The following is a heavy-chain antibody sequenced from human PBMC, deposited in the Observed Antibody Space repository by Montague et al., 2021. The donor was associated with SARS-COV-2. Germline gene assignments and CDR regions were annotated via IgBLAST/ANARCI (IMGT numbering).Heavy chain of an antibody. D-gene: IGHD3-10*01. CDR3: ARGSMVRGGKVYYGVDV. Sequence: TLSLTCAVSGGSISSGGYSWNWIRQPPGKGLEWIGYIYYSGSTYYXXXLKSRVTISLDSSKNQFSLNLTSVTAADTAVYYCARGSMVRGGKVYYGVDVWGQGTTVTVSS. CDR2: IYYSGST. CDR1: GGSISSGGYS. J-gene: IGHJ6*02. V-gene: IGHV4-30-2*01.